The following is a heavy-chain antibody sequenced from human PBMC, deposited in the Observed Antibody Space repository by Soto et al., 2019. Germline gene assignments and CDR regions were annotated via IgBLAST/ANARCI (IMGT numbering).Heavy chain of an antibody. CDR1: GYSFTSYG. V-gene: IGHV1-18*04. J-gene: IGHJ4*02. CDR2: ISGHNGNT. Sequence: EASVKFSCKASGYSFTSYGISWVRQAPGQGPEWMGWISGHNGNTNHPQSLQGRVTMTTGTSRNTAYMELRSLRSDDTAVYYCARHRFNYYDDTVYYYFDYWGQGTLVTVSS. D-gene: IGHD3-22*01. CDR3: ARHRFNYYDDTVYYYFDY.